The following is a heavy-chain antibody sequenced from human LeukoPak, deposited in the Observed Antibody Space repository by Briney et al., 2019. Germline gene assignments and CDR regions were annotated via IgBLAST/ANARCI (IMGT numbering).Heavy chain of an antibody. CDR3: AKDRKLSSYVYVFDY. CDR1: GFTFSSYE. CDR2: ISSSGSTI. D-gene: IGHD3-10*02. Sequence: GGSLRLSCAASGFTFSSYEMNWVRQAPGKGLEWVSYISSSGSTIYYADSVKGRFTISRDNAKNSLYLQMNSLRAEDTAVYYCAKDRKLSSYVYVFDYWGQGTLVTVSS. J-gene: IGHJ4*02. V-gene: IGHV3-48*03.